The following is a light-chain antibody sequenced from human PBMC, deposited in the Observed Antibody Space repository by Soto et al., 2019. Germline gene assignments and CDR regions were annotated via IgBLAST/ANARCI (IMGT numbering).Light chain of an antibody. V-gene: IGKV3-15*01. Sequence: EIVMTQSPATLSVSPGERATLYCRASQSISSKLAWYQQKPGQAPRLLIYGASTRATGIPVRFSGSGSGTEFTLNITSLQSGDFAVYYCQEYNNWHPITFGGGTKVEIK. CDR2: GAS. CDR1: QSISSK. CDR3: QEYNNWHPIT. J-gene: IGKJ4*01.